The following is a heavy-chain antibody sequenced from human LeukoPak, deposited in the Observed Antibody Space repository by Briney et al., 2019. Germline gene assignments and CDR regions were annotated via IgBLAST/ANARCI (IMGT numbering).Heavy chain of an antibody. V-gene: IGHV3-48*04. CDR1: GFTFSSYS. CDR3: ARDGPSGSYNY. D-gene: IGHD1-26*01. J-gene: IGHJ4*02. Sequence: PGGSLRLSCAASGFTFSSYSMNWVRQAPGKGLEWVSYISSSITTIYYADSVKGRFTISRDTAKNSLYLQMNSLRAEDTAVYYCARDGPSGSYNYWGQGTLVTVSS. CDR2: ISSSITTI.